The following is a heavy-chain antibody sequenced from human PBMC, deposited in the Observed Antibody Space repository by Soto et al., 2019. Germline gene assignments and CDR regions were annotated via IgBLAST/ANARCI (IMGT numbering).Heavy chain of an antibody. Sequence: QVQLVESGGGVVQPGRSLRLSCAASGFTFSSYAMHWVRQAPGKGVEWVAVISYDGSNKYYADSVKGRFTISRDNSKNTLYLQMNSLRAEDTAVYYCARSYSSGWAGHLDYWGQGTLVTVSS. CDR1: GFTFSSYA. V-gene: IGHV3-30-3*01. D-gene: IGHD6-19*01. CDR3: ARSYSSGWAGHLDY. J-gene: IGHJ4*02. CDR2: ISYDGSNK.